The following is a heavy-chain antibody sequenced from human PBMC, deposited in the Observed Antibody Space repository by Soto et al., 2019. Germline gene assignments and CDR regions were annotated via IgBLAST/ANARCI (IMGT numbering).Heavy chain of an antibody. CDR2: VYYSGAA. J-gene: IGHJ1*01. V-gene: IGHV4-59*01. CDR1: GGAITSDF. CDR3: ARDHGSYPNT. D-gene: IGHD3-16*02. Sequence: LSLTCNVSGGAITSDFWSWIRQPPGKGLEWIGYVYYSGAADYNPSLKPRVTISIATSKTQFSLRLASATAADTGVYYCARDHGSYPNTWGQGILVTVSS.